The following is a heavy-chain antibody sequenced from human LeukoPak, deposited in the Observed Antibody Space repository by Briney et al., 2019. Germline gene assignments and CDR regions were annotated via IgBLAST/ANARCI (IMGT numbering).Heavy chain of an antibody. D-gene: IGHD1-14*01. CDR1: GFTFSSYG. J-gene: IGHJ3*02. CDR3: AKEGPRYPAFDI. CDR2: ISYDGSYK. V-gene: IGHV3-30*18. Sequence: GGSLRLSCAASGFTFSSYGMHWVRQAPGKGLEWVAVISYDGSYKYSADSVKGRVTISRDNSKNTLHLQMNSLRAEDTAVYYCAKEGPRYPAFDIWGQGTMVTVSS.